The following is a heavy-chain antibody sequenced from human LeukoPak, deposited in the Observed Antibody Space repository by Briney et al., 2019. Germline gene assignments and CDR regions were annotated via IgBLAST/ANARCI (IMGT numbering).Heavy chain of an antibody. Sequence: SQTLSLTCTVSGGSISSYYWSWIRQPPGKGLEWIGYIYYSGSTYYNPSLKSRVTISVDTSKNQFSLKLSSVTAADTAVYYCARIRGYSYGYPLDYWGQGTLVTVSS. CDR3: ARIRGYSYGYPLDY. CDR1: GGSISSYY. CDR2: IYYSGST. J-gene: IGHJ4*02. D-gene: IGHD5-18*01. V-gene: IGHV4-59*01.